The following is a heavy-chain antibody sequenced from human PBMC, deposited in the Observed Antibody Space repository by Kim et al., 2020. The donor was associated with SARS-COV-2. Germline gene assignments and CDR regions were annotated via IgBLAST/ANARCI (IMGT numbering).Heavy chain of an antibody. J-gene: IGHJ6*02. Sequence: ADAVKRRYTIPKDKAKNPLSLQMNSLRADDTAVYYCARRISEPYYYYGMDVWGQGTTVTVSS. D-gene: IGHD2-15*01. CDR3: ARRISEPYYYYGMDV. V-gene: IGHV3-11*04.